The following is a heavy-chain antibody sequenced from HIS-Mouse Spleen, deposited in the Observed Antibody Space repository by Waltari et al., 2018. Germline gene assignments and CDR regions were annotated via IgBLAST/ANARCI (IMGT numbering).Heavy chain of an antibody. CDR3: ARGLVAAGIFDY. J-gene: IGHJ4*02. CDR2: IYYSGST. V-gene: IGHV4-59*01. Sequence: QVQLQESGPGLVKPSETLSLTCTVSGGSISSYYWSWIRQPPGKGLEWIVYIYYSGSTNYNPSLKSRITISVDTSKNQFSLKLSSVTAADTAVYYCARGLVAAGIFDYWGQGTLVTVSS. D-gene: IGHD1-26*01. CDR1: GGSISSYY.